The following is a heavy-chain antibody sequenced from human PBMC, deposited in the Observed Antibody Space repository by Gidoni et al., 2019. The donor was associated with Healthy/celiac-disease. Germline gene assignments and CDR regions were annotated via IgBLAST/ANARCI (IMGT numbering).Heavy chain of an antibody. CDR2: IYHTGST. Sequence: QVQLQESGPGLVKPSGTLSLTCAVSGGSISSSNWWSWVRQPPGKGREWIGEIYHTGSTNYNPSLKSRVTISVDKSKNQFSLKLSSVTAADTAVYYCAREGRYCSSTSCLYWYFDLWGRGTLVTVSS. CDR3: AREGRYCSSTSCLYWYFDL. V-gene: IGHV4-4*02. CDR1: GGSISSSNW. D-gene: IGHD2-2*01. J-gene: IGHJ2*01.